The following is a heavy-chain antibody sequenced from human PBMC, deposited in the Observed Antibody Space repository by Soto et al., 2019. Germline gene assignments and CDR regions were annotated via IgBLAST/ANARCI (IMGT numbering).Heavy chain of an antibody. D-gene: IGHD6-19*01. CDR3: AKDSSGYDYYYGMDV. CDR1: GFTFSSYG. Sequence: QVQLVESGGGVVQPGRSLRLSCAASGFTFSSYGMHWVRQAPGKGLEWVAVISYDGSNKYYADSVKGRFTISRDNSKNTLYLQMNSLRAEDTAVYYCAKDSSGYDYYYGMDVWGQGTTVTVSS. J-gene: IGHJ6*02. V-gene: IGHV3-30*18. CDR2: ISYDGSNK.